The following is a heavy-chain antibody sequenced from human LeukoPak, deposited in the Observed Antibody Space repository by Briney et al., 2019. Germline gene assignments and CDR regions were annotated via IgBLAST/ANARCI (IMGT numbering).Heavy chain of an antibody. J-gene: IGHJ4*02. CDR1: GGTFSSYA. V-gene: IGHV1-69*13. D-gene: IGHD4-17*01. CDR3: ARVRYGAYDY. Sequence: ASVKVSCKAPGGTFSSYAISWVRQAPGQGLEWMGGIIPIFGTANYAQKFQGRVTITADESTSTAYMELSSLRSEDTAVYYCARVRYGAYDYWGQGTLVTVSS. CDR2: IIPIFGTA.